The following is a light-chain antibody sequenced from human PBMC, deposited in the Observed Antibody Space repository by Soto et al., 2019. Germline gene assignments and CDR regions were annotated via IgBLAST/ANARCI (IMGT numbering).Light chain of an antibody. J-gene: IGLJ2*01. V-gene: IGLV2-23*02. CDR3: CSYAGSSSPVV. CDR1: SSDVGSYNL. CDR2: EVS. Sequence: QSVLTQPASVSGSPGQSITISCTGTSSDVGSYNLVSCYQQHPGKAPKLMSYEVSKRPSGVSNRFSGSKSGNTASLTISGLQAEDAADYYCCSYAGSSSPVVFGGGTKVTVL.